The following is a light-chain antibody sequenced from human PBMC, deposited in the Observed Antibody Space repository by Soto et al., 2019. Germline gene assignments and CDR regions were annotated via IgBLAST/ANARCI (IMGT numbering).Light chain of an antibody. J-gene: IGKJ1*01. CDR2: DAS. CDR1: QSILSW. Sequence: DIQVTQSPSTLSASVGDRVTITCRASQSILSWLAWYQHKPGKAPKLLIYDASSLESGVPSRFSGSRSGTEFTLTISSLQPDDIATYYCQQYDTYWTFGQGTKVEI. CDR3: QQYDTYWT. V-gene: IGKV1-5*01.